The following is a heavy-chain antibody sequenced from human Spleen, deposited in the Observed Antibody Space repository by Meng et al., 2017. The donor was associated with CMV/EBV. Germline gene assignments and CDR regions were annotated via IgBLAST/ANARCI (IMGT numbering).Heavy chain of an antibody. J-gene: IGHJ6*02. D-gene: IGHD2-2*01. CDR3: ARDYLVVPAAYYYYYGMDV. CDR1: GGTFSGYY. CDR2: MNHSGSS. V-gene: IGHV4-34*01. Sequence: SQTLSLTCAVNGGTFSGYYWSWIRQPPGKGLEWIGEMNHSGSSKYNPSLKSRVTISVDTSKNQFSLKLSSVTAADTAVYYCARDYLVVPAAYYYYYGMDVWGQGTTVTV.